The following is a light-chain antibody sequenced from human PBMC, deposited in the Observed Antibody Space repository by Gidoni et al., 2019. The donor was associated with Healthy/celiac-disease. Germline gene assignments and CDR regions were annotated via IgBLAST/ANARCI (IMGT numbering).Light chain of an antibody. Sequence: EIVLTQSPGTLSLSPGERATLSCRGSQRVTSSSLAWYQHKPGQAPRLLIYGASGRATGIPDRFSGSGSGTDFTLTISRLEPEDFAVYYCQQYGSSPPWTFGQGTKVEIK. CDR2: GAS. CDR3: QQYGSSPPWT. CDR1: QRVTSSS. J-gene: IGKJ1*01. V-gene: IGKV3-20*01.